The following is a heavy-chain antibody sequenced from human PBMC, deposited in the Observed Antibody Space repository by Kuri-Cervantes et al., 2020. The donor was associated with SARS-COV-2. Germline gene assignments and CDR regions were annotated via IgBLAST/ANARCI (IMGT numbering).Heavy chain of an antibody. CDR3: ARRNPTSSSSFDY. V-gene: IGHV4-39*01. D-gene: IGHD6-6*01. J-gene: IGHJ4*02. Sequence: SEPLSLTCTVPGGSISSYYWGWIRQPPGKGLEWIGSIYYSGSTYYNPSLKSRVTISIDTSKNTFSLKLSSVTGADTAVYYCARRNPTSSSSFDYWGQGTLVTVSS. CDR1: GGSISSYY. CDR2: IYYSGST.